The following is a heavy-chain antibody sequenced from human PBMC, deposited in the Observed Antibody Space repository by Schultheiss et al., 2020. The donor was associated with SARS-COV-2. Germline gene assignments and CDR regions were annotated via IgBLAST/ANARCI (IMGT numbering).Heavy chain of an antibody. CDR3: ARALGYCSGGSCPYYYYGMDV. D-gene: IGHD2-15*01. CDR2: IYYSGIT. Sequence: SETLSLTCTVSGGSISSGDYYWSWIRQHPGKGLEWIGYIYYSGITLHTPSLESRLTMSADTSKSQFSLKLSSVTAADTAVYYCARALGYCSGGSCPYYYYGMDVWGQGTTVTVSS. CDR1: GGSISSGDYY. J-gene: IGHJ6*02. V-gene: IGHV4-31*03.